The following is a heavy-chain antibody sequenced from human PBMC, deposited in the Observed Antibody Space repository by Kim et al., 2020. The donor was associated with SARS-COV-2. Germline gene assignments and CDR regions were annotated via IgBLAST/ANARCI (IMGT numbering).Heavy chain of an antibody. V-gene: IGHV3-11*05. J-gene: IGHJ4*02. CDR3: ARDSMVRGVIITPHGY. D-gene: IGHD3-10*01. Sequence: SVKGRFTISRDNAKNSLYLQMNSLRAEDTAVYYCARDSMVRGVIITPHGYWGQGTLVTVSS.